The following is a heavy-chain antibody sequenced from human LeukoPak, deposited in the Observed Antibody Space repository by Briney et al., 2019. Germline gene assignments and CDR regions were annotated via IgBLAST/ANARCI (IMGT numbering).Heavy chain of an antibody. CDR1: GGSFSGYY. V-gene: IGHV4-34*01. D-gene: IGHD3-10*01. J-gene: IGHJ4*02. CDR2: INHSGST. CDR3: ARDSRPYYYGSGRFDY. Sequence: SETLSLTCAVYGGSFSGYYWSWIRQPPGKGLEWIGEINHSGSTNYNPSLKSRVTISVDTSKNQFSLKLSSVTAADTAVYYCARDSRPYYYGSGRFDYWGQGTLVTVSS.